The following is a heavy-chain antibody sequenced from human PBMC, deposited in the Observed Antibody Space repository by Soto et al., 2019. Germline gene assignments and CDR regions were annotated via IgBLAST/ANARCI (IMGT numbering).Heavy chain of an antibody. CDR3: ARDRAYNCFDY. Sequence: PVGSLRLSCGASGSTFSSSCMTWVRQAPGKGLEWVANINLDGSERNYVDSVKGRFTISRDNAKNLLYLQMNSLRADDTAVYYCARDRAYNCFDYWGQGTLVTVS. CDR1: GSTFSSSC. CDR2: INLDGSER. D-gene: IGHD5-18*01. J-gene: IGHJ4*02. V-gene: IGHV3-7*05.